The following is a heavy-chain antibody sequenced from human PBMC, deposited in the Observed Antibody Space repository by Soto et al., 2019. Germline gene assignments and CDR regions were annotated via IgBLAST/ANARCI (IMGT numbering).Heavy chain of an antibody. D-gene: IGHD2-21*02. CDR3: ASSIVVVTAADY. Sequence: QVQLVQSGAEVKKPGASVKVSCKASGYTFTSYAMHWVRQAPGQRLEWMGWINAGNGNTKYSQKFQGRVTITRDTSASTAYMEVSSLRAEDTAVYYCASSIVVVTAADYWGQGTLVPVSS. J-gene: IGHJ4*02. CDR1: GYTFTSYA. V-gene: IGHV1-3*01. CDR2: INAGNGNT.